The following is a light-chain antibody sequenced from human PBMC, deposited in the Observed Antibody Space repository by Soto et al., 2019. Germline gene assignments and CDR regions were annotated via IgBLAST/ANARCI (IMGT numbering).Light chain of an antibody. J-gene: IGLJ1*01. V-gene: IGLV2-23*01. CDR2: EGS. Sequence: QSALTQPASVSGSPGQSITISCTGTSSDVGSYNLVSWYQQHPGKAPKLIIYEGSKRPSGVSNRFSGSKSGNTASLTISGLQAEDEADYSCCSYAGSSTLYVFGTGTKLTVL. CDR1: SSDVGSYNL. CDR3: CSYAGSSTLYV.